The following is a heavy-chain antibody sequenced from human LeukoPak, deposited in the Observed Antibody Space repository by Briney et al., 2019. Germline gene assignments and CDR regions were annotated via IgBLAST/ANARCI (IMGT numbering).Heavy chain of an antibody. CDR1: GYTFTSYY. J-gene: IGHJ4*02. CDR2: VNPSGGST. D-gene: IGHD3-22*01. V-gene: IGHV1-46*01. CDR3: ARDPTHYDSSGYPLDY. Sequence: ASVKVSCKASGYTFTSYYMHWVRQAPGQGLEGMGIVNPSGGSTSYAQKFQGRVTMTRDTSTSTVYMELSSLRSEDTAVYYCARDPTHYDSSGYPLDYWGQGTLVTVSS.